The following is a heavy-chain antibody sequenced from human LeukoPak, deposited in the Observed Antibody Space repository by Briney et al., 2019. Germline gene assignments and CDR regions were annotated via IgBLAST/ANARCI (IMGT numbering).Heavy chain of an antibody. CDR2: IYYSGST. J-gene: IGHJ4*02. Sequence: KPSETLSLTCTVSGGSIDSYYWSWIRQPPGKGLEWIGYIYYSGSTNYNPSLKSRVTISVDTSKNQFSLKLSSVTAADTAVYYCAREAQYSRNFDYWGQGTLVTVSS. V-gene: IGHV4-59*01. CDR3: AREAQYSRNFDY. D-gene: IGHD6-6*01. CDR1: GGSIDSYY.